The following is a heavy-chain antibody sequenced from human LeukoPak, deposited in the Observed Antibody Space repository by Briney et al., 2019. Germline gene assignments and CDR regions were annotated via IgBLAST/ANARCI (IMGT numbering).Heavy chain of an antibody. Sequence: GGSLRLSCAASGFSITDHYMDWVRQAPGKGLEWVGRTRNKPNGYTTDYGTSVKGRFIVSRDDSENSLYFQMNGLKTEDTAVYYCVRVRHGDYFDYWGQGTLVTVSS. CDR3: VRVRHGDYFDY. CDR1: GFSITDHY. J-gene: IGHJ4*02. CDR2: TRNKPNGYTT. V-gene: IGHV3-72*01. D-gene: IGHD4-17*01.